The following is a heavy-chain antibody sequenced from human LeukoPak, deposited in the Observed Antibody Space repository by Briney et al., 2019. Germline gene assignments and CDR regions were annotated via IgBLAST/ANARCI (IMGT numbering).Heavy chain of an antibody. CDR1: GFTFSSYS. D-gene: IGHD2-15*01. Sequence: GGSLRLSCAASGFTFSSYSMNWVRQAPGKGLEWLSSISSSSSYIYYADSVNGRFTISRDNAMTSLYLQMNSLRAEDTAVYYCATGGGYCSGGSCYGSNYWGQGTLVTVSS. V-gene: IGHV3-21*01. J-gene: IGHJ4*02. CDR3: ATGGGYCSGGSCYGSNY. CDR2: ISSSSSYI.